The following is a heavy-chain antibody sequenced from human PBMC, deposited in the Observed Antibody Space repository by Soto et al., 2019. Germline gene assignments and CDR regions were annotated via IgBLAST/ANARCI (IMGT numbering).Heavy chain of an antibody. CDR3: AIGYDTALAPIF. CDR1: GGSFSSYH. V-gene: IGHV4-34*01. D-gene: IGHD5-18*01. CDR2: INHLTTT. J-gene: IGHJ4*02. Sequence: NPSETLSLTCAVYGGSFSSYHWSWIRQTPGKGLEWIGEINHLTTTNYNPSLKSRVIISLDTPKNQYSLKLSSVTAADTAVYYCAIGYDTALAPIFWGQGILVTVSS.